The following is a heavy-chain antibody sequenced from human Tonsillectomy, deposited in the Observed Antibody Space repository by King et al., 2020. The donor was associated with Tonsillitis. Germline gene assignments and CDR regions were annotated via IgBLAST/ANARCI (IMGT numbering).Heavy chain of an antibody. J-gene: IGHJ6*02. CDR1: GGSFSGYY. CDR2: INHSGST. CDR3: ARGILISNYPTGDYYYGMDV. Sequence: VQLQQWGAGLLKPSETLSLTCAVYGGSFSGYYWSWIRQPPGKGLEWIGEINHSGSTNYNPSLKSRVTIPVDTSKNQFSLKLSSVTAADTAVYYCARGILISNYPTGDYYYGMDVWGQGTTVTVSS. V-gene: IGHV4-34*01. D-gene: IGHD4-11*01.